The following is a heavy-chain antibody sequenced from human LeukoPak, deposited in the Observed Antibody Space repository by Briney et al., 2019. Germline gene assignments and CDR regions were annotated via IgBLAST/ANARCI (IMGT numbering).Heavy chain of an antibody. Sequence: GGSLRLSCAASGFTFSNYWMSWARQAPGKGLEWVAKIKQDGSEKYFVDPVKGRFTISRDNAKSSLYLHMNSLRAEDTAVYYCARVLGIVGPRYFDYWGQGTLVTVSS. D-gene: IGHD1-26*01. J-gene: IGHJ4*02. V-gene: IGHV3-7*01. CDR2: IKQDGSEK. CDR1: GFTFSNYW. CDR3: ARVLGIVGPRYFDY.